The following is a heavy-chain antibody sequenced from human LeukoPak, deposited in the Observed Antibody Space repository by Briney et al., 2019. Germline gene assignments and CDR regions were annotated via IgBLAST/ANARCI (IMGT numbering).Heavy chain of an antibody. CDR2: IYYSGST. V-gene: IGHV4-59*01. CDR3: ARAGSYGYEYYFDY. D-gene: IGHD5-18*01. CDR1: GGSISSCY. J-gene: IGHJ4*02. Sequence: SETLSLTCTVSGGSISSCYWSWIRQPPGKGLEWIGYIYYSGSTNYNPSLKSRVTISVDTSKNQFSLKLSSVTAADTAVYYCARAGSYGYEYYFDYWGQGTLVTVSS.